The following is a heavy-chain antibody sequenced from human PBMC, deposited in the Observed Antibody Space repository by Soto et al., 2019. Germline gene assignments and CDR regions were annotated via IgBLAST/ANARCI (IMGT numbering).Heavy chain of an antibody. CDR2: IKQDGSEK. CDR1: GFTFSSHW. CDR3: ARPDRGSSVYGP. D-gene: IGHD5-12*01. J-gene: IGHJ5*02. V-gene: IGHV3-7*01. Sequence: GGSLRLSCTASGFTFSSHWMSWVRQAPGKGLEWLANIKQDGSEKQYVDSVKGRFTISRDNSKNSLYLQMNSLRVEDTAVYHCARPDRGSSVYGPWGQGTLVTVSS.